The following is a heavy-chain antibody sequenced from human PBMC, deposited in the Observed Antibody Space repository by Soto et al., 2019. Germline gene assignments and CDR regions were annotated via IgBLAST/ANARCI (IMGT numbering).Heavy chain of an antibody. D-gene: IGHD3-22*01. J-gene: IGHJ4*02. CDR1: GLTFSSYD. Sequence: EVQLLESGGGLVQPGGSLRLSCTASGLTFSSYDMRWVRRAPGKGLEGVSGISGRGISTYYADCVKGRFTISRDNSKNTLYLQMNSLRAEDTAVYYCAKNSESSAYSSFDYWGQGTLVTVSS. V-gene: IGHV3-23*01. CDR2: ISGRGIST. CDR3: AKNSESSAYSSFDY.